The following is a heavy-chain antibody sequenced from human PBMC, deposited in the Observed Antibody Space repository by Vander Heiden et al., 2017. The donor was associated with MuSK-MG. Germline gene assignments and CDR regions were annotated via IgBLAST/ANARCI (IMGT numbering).Heavy chain of an antibody. Sequence: QVQLQQCGAGRLKPSETLSLTGAVYGGPFSGYYWSWIRQPPGKGLEWIGEINHRGSTNYNPSLKSRVTISVDTSKNQFSLKLRSVTAADTAVYYCAGDYGEIDYWGQGTLVTVSS. CDR3: AGDYGEIDY. D-gene: IGHD4-17*01. CDR2: INHRGST. J-gene: IGHJ4*02. V-gene: IGHV4-34*01. CDR1: GGPFSGYY.